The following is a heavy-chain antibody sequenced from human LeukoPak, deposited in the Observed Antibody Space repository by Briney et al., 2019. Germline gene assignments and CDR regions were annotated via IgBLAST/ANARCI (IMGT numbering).Heavy chain of an antibody. CDR2: IYSGGST. CDR1: GFTFSSNY. CDR3: ARETVAGLQYYFDY. J-gene: IGHJ4*02. Sequence: PGGSLRLSCAASGFTFSSNYMSWVRQAPGKGLEGVSVIYSGGSTYYADSVKGRFTISRDNSKNTLYLQMNSLRAEDTAVYYCARETVAGLQYYFDYWGQGTLVTVSS. D-gene: IGHD6-19*01. V-gene: IGHV3-53*01.